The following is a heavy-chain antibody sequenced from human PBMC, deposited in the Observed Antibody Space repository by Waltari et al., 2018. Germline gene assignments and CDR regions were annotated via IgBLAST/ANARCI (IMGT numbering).Heavy chain of an antibody. D-gene: IGHD1-7*01. CDR2: FEPEEEET. Sequence: QVQLVQSGAEVKKPGASVKVSCKVSGYTLTELSMHWVRQAPGKGLEWMGGFEPEEEETIYAQKVQGRVTMTEDTSTDTAYMELSSLRSEDTAVYYCATMYNWNYVLDYWGQGTLVTVSS. J-gene: IGHJ4*02. CDR1: GYTLTELS. V-gene: IGHV1-24*01. CDR3: ATMYNWNYVLDY.